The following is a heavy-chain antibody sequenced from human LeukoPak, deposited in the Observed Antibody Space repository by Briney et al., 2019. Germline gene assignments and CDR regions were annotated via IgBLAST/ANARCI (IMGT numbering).Heavy chain of an antibody. CDR3: ARDHSYYDSGSYSNVDY. Sequence: SVKVSCKASGGTFSSYAISWVRQAPGQGLEWMGRIIPILGIANYAQKFQGRVTITADKSTSTAYMELSSLRSEDTAVYYCARDHSYYDSGSYSNVDYWGQGTLVTVFS. CDR2: IIPILGIA. J-gene: IGHJ4*02. CDR1: GGTFSSYA. V-gene: IGHV1-69*04. D-gene: IGHD3-10*01.